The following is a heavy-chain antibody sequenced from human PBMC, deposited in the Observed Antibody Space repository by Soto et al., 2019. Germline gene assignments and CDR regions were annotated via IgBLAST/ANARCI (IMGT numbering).Heavy chain of an antibody. CDR3: ARDVMGHDNYETSGYYFDH. CDR1: GYSFTNFH. Sequence: QVQLSQFGAEVKKPGASVKVSCKASGYSFTNFHIHWVRQAPGQGLEWMGMIDPSGGITRDAQRLQGRITMTRDASTSTVYMELRSLTSEDTAVYYCARDVMGHDNYETSGYYFDHWGQGTLVTVSS. V-gene: IGHV1-46*01. D-gene: IGHD3-22*01. J-gene: IGHJ4*02. CDR2: IDPSGGIT.